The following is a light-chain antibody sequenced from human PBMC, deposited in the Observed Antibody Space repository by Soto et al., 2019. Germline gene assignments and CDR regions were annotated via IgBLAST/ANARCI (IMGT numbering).Light chain of an antibody. J-gene: IGKJ1*01. CDR3: QQYNNYSWT. V-gene: IGKV1-5*01. CDR2: DAS. CDR1: QNISKY. Sequence: DIQMTQTPSTLSASIGGRVTITCRASQNISKYLAWYQQIPGKAPKLLIYDASRLESGVPSRFSGSGSGTEFTLNISSLQPDDFATYYCQQYNNYSWTFGQGTKVDI.